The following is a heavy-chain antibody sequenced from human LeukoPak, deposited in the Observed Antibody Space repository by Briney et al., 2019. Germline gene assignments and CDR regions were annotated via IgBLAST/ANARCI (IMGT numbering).Heavy chain of an antibody. Sequence: GGSLRLSCAASGFTFSDCMNWVRQAPGKGLEWVSYIGIDSGNTNYADSVKGRFTISGDKAKNSLYLQMNSLRVEDTAVYYCARDYKYAFDNWGEGTLVTVSS. CDR3: ARDYKYAFDN. CDR1: GFTFSDC. V-gene: IGHV3-48*01. J-gene: IGHJ4*02. CDR2: IGIDSGNT. D-gene: IGHD5-24*01.